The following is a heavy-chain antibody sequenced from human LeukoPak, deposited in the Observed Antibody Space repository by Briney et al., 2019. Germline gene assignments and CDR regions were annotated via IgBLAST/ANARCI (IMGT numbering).Heavy chain of an antibody. J-gene: IGHJ4*02. V-gene: IGHV3-30*03. Sequence: PGGSLRLSCAASGFTFSSYGMHWVRQAPGKVLEWVAVISYDGSNKYYADSVKGRFTISRDNSKNTLYLQMNSLRAEDTAVYYCARATYYYDSSGTNLDYWGQGTLVTVSS. D-gene: IGHD3-22*01. CDR1: GFTFSSYG. CDR3: ARATYYYDSSGTNLDY. CDR2: ISYDGSNK.